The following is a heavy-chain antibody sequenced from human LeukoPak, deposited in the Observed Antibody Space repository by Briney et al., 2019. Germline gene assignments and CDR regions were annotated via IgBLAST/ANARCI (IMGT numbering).Heavy chain of an antibody. Sequence: SETLSLTCTVSGGSLSSSNYYWGWIRQPPGKGLEWIGNIYYSGSTYYKPSLKTRVTISVDTSKNQFSLKLTSVTAADTAVYYCARHASVDGNWPRPLDYWGQGSLVTVSS. D-gene: IGHD6-19*01. CDR2: IYYSGST. J-gene: IGHJ4*02. V-gene: IGHV4-39*01. CDR1: GGSLSSSNYY. CDR3: ARHASVDGNWPRPLDY.